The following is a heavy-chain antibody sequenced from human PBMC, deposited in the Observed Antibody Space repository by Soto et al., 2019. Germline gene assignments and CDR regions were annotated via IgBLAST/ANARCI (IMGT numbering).Heavy chain of an antibody. V-gene: IGHV3-11*01. Sequence: QVQLVESGGGLVQPGGSLRLSCAASGFVFSDYYMNWIRQAPGKGLEWISYISNSGSTIYYADSVKGRFTISRDNVKNSVSLEMNSLRAEDTAVYYCARLRAAGIYYYYGMNVWGQGTTVTVSS. J-gene: IGHJ6*02. CDR3: ARLRAAGIYYYYGMNV. D-gene: IGHD6-13*01. CDR1: GFVFSDYY. CDR2: ISNSGSTI.